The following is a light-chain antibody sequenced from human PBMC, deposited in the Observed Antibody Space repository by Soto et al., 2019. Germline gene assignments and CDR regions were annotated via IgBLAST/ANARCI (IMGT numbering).Light chain of an antibody. J-gene: IGLJ1*01. CDR3: CSYASSSTYV. CDR2: DVS. Sequence: QSALTQPPSVSGSPGQSITISCTGTSSDVGGYNYVSWYQQHPGKAPKLMIYDVSNRPSGVSNRFSGSKSGNTASLTISGLQAEDEADYYCCSYASSSTYVFGGGTKVTVL. CDR1: SSDVGGYNY. V-gene: IGLV2-14*01.